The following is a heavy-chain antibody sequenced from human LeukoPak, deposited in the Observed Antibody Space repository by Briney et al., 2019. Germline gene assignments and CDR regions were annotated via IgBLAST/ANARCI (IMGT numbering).Heavy chain of an antibody. CDR3: ATMGATGMVDY. Sequence: SETLSLTCTVSGGSISSYYWSWIRQPPGKGLEWIGYIYYSGSTNYNPSLKSRVTISADTSKNQFSLKLSSVTAADTAVYYCATMGATGMVDYWGQGTLVTVSS. J-gene: IGHJ4*02. D-gene: IGHD1-26*01. CDR2: IYYSGST. V-gene: IGHV4-59*01. CDR1: GGSISSYY.